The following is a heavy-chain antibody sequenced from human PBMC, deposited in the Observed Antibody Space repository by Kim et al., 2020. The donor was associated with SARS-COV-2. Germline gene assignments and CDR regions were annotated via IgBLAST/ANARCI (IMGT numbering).Heavy chain of an antibody. CDR1: GYSMNSYYY. J-gene: IGHJ6*01. V-gene: IGHV4-38-2*02. CDR3: ARDSTLNTLYYFGLDV. D-gene: IGHD3-10*01. Sequence: SETLSLTCNVSGYSMNSYYYWGWIRQSPGEGLEWIGSISHKGTTYYNPSLQTRVTVSIDMSKNEFSLRLTSVTAADTAVYYCARDSTLNTLYYFGLDVWG. CDR2: ISHKGTT.